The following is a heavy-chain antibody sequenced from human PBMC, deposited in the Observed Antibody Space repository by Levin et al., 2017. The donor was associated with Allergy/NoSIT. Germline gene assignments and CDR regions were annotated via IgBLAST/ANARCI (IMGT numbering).Heavy chain of an antibody. CDR1: GFSFSDYS. CDR2: INRNSRFT. Sequence: GESLKISCGAFGFSFSDYSFNWVRQAPGKGLEFVSSINRNSRFTSYATSVKGRFTISRDNAKNLVYLQMTSLTAEDTAIYYCAREVEKASGFKYYFDNWGQGTRVTVSS. D-gene: IGHD7-27*01. V-gene: IGHV3-21*06. CDR3: AREVEKASGFKYYFDN. J-gene: IGHJ4*02.